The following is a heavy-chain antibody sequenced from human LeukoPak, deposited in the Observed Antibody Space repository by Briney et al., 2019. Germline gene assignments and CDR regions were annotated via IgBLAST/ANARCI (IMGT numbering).Heavy chain of an antibody. CDR1: GFTFSSYA. J-gene: IGHJ4*02. D-gene: IGHD6-19*01. Sequence: PGGSLRLSCAASGFTFSSYAMSWVRQAPGKGLEWVSAISVSGGSTYYADSVKGRFSISRDNSKNTLYLQMNSLRAEDTAVYYCAKLKSVAGTRYFDYWGQGTLVTVSS. V-gene: IGHV3-23*01. CDR3: AKLKSVAGTRYFDY. CDR2: ISVSGGST.